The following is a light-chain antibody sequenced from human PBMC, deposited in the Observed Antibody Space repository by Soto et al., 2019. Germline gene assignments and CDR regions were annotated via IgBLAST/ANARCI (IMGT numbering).Light chain of an antibody. V-gene: IGKV2-24*01. CDR2: QVS. J-gene: IGKJ1*01. Sequence: VLTQSPLSSPVTLGQPASISCRSSQSLVYSDGNTYLSWLQQRPGQPPRLLIYQVSNWFSGVPDRFSGSGAGTDFTLKISRVEAEDVGVYSCVQFSHFPRTFGQGTTVEIK. CDR1: QSLVYSDGNTY. CDR3: VQFSHFPRT.